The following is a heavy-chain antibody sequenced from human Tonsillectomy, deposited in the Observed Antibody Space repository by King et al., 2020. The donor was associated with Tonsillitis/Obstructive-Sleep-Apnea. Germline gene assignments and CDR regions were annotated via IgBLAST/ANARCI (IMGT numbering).Heavy chain of an antibody. J-gene: IGHJ5*02. V-gene: IGHV4-59*08. CDR1: GGSMSSYY. D-gene: IGHD1-14*01. Sequence: VQLQESGPGLVKPSETLSLTCTVSGGSMSSYYWSWIRQPPGKGLEWIGYIYYSGITNYNPSLKSRVTISVDTSKNQFTLKLSSVTAADTAVYYCARQYNVYNWFDPWGQGTLVTVSS. CDR2: IYYSGIT. CDR3: ARQYNVYNWFDP.